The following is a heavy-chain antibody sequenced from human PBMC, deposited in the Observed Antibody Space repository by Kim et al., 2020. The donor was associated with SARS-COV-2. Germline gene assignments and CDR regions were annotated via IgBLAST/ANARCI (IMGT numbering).Heavy chain of an antibody. J-gene: IGHJ4*02. Sequence: YYADSVKGRFTISRDNSKNSLYLQMNSLRTEDTALYYCAKDRGGILNFDYWGQGTLVTVSS. V-gene: IGHV3-43*01. D-gene: IGHD2-8*01. CDR3: AKDRGGILNFDY.